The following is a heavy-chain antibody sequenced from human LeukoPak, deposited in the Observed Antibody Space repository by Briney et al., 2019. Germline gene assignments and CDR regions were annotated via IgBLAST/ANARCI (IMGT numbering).Heavy chain of an antibody. D-gene: IGHD3-10*01. V-gene: IGHV2-5*02. CDR1: GISLRTSGMG. J-gene: IGHJ4*02. Sequence: SGPALVKPTQTLTLTCTISGISLRTSGMGVAWIRQPPGKDLEWLAVIYWDDEKHYSPALKSRLTIIQDTSNNQAVLIMSNMDPVDTATYYCVRAIVRGVLREFDYCGQGTLVTVSS. CDR2: IYWDDEK. CDR3: VRAIVRGVLREFDY.